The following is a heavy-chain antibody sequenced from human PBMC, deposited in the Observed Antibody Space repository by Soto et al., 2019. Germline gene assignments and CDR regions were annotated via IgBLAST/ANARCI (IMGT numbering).Heavy chain of an antibody. Sequence: QVQLVQSGAEVKKPGASVKVSCKASGYTFTSYGISWVRQAPGQGLEWMGWISAYNGNTNYAQKLQGRVTMTTDTSTSTAYMELRSLRSDDTAVYYCAREGYYDSSGYALYYYYGMDVWGQGTTFTVSS. J-gene: IGHJ6*02. CDR2: ISAYNGNT. CDR3: AREGYYDSSGYALYYYYGMDV. V-gene: IGHV1-18*04. D-gene: IGHD3-22*01. CDR1: GYTFTSYG.